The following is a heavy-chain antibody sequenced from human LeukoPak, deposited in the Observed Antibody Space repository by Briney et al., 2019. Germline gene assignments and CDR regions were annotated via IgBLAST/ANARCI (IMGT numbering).Heavy chain of an antibody. J-gene: IGHJ4*02. D-gene: IGHD6-13*01. CDR2: IIPIFGTA. V-gene: IGHV1-69*05. CDR3: ARGRQLEYYFDY. CDR1: GGTFSSYA. Sequence: SVKVSCKXSGGTFSSYAISWVRQAPGQGLEWMGGIIPIFGTANYAQKFQGRVTITTDESTSTAYMELSSLRSEDTVVYYCARGRQLEYYFDYWGQGTLVTVSS.